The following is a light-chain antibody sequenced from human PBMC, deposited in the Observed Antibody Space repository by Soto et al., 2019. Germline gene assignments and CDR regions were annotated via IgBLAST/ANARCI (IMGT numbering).Light chain of an antibody. CDR2: DVS. CDR1: SSDVGGYNY. CDR3: SSYTSSSTVL. V-gene: IGLV2-14*03. J-gene: IGLJ2*01. Sequence: QSALTQPASVSGSPGQSITISCTGSSSDVGGYNYVSWYQQHPGKAPKLMIFDVSNRPSGVSNRFSGSKSGNTASLTISGLQAEEEADYYCSSYTSSSTVLFGGGTKLTVL.